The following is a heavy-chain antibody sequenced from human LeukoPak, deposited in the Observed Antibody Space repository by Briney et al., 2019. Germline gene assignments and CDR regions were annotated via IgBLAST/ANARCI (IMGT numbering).Heavy chain of an antibody. D-gene: IGHD3-22*01. CDR3: ARGGEGDYYDSSGYYRLDY. J-gene: IGHJ4*02. CDR2: INWNGGST. Sequence: GGSLRLSCAASGFTFDDYGMSWVRQAPGKGLEWVSGINWNGGSTGYADSVKGRFTISRDNAKNSLYLQMNSLRAEDTALYYCARGGEGDYYDSSGYYRLDYWGRGTLVTVSS. V-gene: IGHV3-20*04. CDR1: GFTFDDYG.